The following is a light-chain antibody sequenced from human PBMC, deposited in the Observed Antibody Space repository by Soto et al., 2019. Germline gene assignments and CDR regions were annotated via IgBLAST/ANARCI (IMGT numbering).Light chain of an antibody. CDR3: QQRTTLPPVT. Sequence: EIVLTQSPATLSLSPGEGATLSCRASQSVTTRLAWYQQKPGQAPRLLIYAASTRAPGIPARFSGSGSATDFTLTISSLEPEDCAVYYCQQRTTLPPVTFGQGTRLEI. CDR2: AAS. V-gene: IGKV3-11*01. CDR1: QSVTTR. J-gene: IGKJ5*01.